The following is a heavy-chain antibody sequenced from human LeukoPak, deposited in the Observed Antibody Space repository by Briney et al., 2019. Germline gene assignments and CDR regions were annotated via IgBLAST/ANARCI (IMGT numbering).Heavy chain of an antibody. V-gene: IGHV5-51*01. CDR2: IYPGDSDT. CDR3: ARHSGVYYYDSSGDFNWFDP. D-gene: IGHD3-22*01. CDR1: GYSFTSYW. Sequence: GESLKISCKGSGYSFTSYWIGWVRQMPGKGLEWMGIIYPGDSDTRYGPSFQGQVTISADKSISTAYLQWSSLKASDIAMYYCARHSGVYYYDSSGDFNWFDPWGQGTLVTVSS. J-gene: IGHJ5*02.